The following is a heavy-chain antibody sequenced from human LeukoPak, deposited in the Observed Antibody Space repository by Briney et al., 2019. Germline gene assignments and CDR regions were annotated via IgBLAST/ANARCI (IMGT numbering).Heavy chain of an antibody. V-gene: IGHV3-48*01. CDR1: GSTFSSYS. CDR3: ARDKLQGRVPTFWY. CDR2: ISSSSSTI. J-gene: IGHJ4*02. Sequence: GGSLRLSCAASGSTFSSYSMNWVRQAPGKGLEWVSYISSSSSTIYYADSVKGRFTISRDNAKNSRYLQMNRLRAEDTAVYYCARDKLQGRVPTFWYWGQGTLVTVSS. D-gene: IGHD3-16*01.